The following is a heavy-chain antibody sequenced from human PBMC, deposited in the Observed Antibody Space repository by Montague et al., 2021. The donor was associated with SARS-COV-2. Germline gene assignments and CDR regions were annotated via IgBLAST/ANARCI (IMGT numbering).Heavy chain of an antibody. D-gene: IGHD3-10*01. CDR3: ARGRRILLWFGELLSGGDYYGMDV. J-gene: IGHJ6*02. V-gene: IGHV4-34*01. CDR1: GGSFSGYY. Sequence: SETRSLTCAVYGGSFSGYYWSWIRQPPGKGLEWIGEINHSGSTNYNPSLKSRVTISVDTSKNQFSLKLSSVTAADTAVYYCARGRRILLWFGELLSGGDYYGMDVGGQGTTVTVSS. CDR2: INHSGST.